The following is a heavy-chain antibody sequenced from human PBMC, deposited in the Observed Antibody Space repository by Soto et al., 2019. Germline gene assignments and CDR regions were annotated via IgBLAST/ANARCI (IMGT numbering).Heavy chain of an antibody. CDR1: GFTFSSYS. J-gene: IGHJ6*03. CDR3: ARDSGDTAMVGNNYYYYYYMDV. CDR2: ISSSSSYI. Sequence: GGSLRLSCAASGFTFSSYSMNWVRQAPGKGLEWVSSISSSSSYIYYADSVKGRFTISRDNAKNSQYLQMNSLRAEDTAVYYCARDSGDTAMVGNNYYYYYYMDVWGKGTTVTVSS. V-gene: IGHV3-21*01. D-gene: IGHD5-18*01.